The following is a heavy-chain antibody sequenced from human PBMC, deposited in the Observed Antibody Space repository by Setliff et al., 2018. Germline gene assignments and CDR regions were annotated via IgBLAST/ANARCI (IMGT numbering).Heavy chain of an antibody. CDR1: GGSFSGYY. Sequence: PSETLSLTCAVYGGSFSGYYWSWIRQPPGKGLEWIGSIYYSGSTYYNPSLKSRVTISVDTSKNQFSLKLSSVTAADTAVYYCARDMYYGSGSGDYWGQGTLVTVSS. J-gene: IGHJ4*02. CDR2: IYYSGST. CDR3: ARDMYYGSGSGDY. V-gene: IGHV4-34*01. D-gene: IGHD3-10*01.